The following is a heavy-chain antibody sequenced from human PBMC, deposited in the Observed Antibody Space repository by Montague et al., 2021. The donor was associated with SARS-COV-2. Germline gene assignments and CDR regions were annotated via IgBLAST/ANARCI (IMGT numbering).Heavy chain of an antibody. Sequence: SETLSLTCTVSGGSVGSSHYYWAWIRQPPGKGLEWIGTIYHSGSTYYNPSPRSRVTIDVDASTNQFSLKLRSVTAADTAVYFCARGLYNWNYEHWFDTWGQGTLVTVSS. CDR2: IYHSGST. CDR1: GGSVGSSHYY. D-gene: IGHD1-7*01. CDR3: ARGLYNWNYEHWFDT. V-gene: IGHV4-39*01. J-gene: IGHJ5*02.